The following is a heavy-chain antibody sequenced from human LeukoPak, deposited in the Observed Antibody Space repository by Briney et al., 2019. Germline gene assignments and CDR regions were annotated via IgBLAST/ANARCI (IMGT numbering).Heavy chain of an antibody. CDR2: ISYDGSNK. CDR1: GFTFSSYA. V-gene: IGHV3-30*04. CDR3: ATSGRIAAVYYFDY. Sequence: GRSLRLSCAASGFTFSSYAMHWVRQAPGKGLEWVAVISYDGSNKYYADSVKGRFTISRDNSKNTLYLQMNSLRAEDTAVYYCATSGRIAAVYYFDYWGQGTLVTVSS. D-gene: IGHD6-13*01. J-gene: IGHJ4*02.